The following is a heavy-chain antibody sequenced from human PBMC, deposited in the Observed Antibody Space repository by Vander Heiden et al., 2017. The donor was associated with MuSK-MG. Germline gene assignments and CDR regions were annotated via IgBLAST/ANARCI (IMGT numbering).Heavy chain of an antibody. J-gene: IGHJ4*02. D-gene: IGHD5-12*01. CDR3: ARGGHGGYVY. V-gene: IGHV4-34*01. CDR2: INHSGST. Sequence: QPPGKGLEWIGEINHSGSTNDNPSLKSRVTISVDTSKNQFSLKLRSVTAADTAVYYCARGGHGGYVYWGQGTLVTVSS.